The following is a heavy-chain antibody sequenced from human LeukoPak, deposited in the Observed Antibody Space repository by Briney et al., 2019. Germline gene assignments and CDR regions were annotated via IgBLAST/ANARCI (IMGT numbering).Heavy chain of an antibody. J-gene: IGHJ4*02. V-gene: IGHV4-59*12. Sequence: SETLSLTCTVSGVSISSYYWSWIRHSPGKGLEWIGYIFYSGSTSYNPSLKARVSMSIDTSNSQFSLKLSSVTAADTAVYYCARDYSGSYYYWGQGTLVTVSS. CDR3: ARDYSGSYYY. D-gene: IGHD1-26*01. CDR2: IFYSGST. CDR1: GVSISSYY.